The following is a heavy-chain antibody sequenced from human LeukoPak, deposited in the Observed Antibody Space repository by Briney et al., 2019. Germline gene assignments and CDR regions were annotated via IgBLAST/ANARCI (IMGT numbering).Heavy chain of an antibody. Sequence: SETLSLTCAVYGRSFSGYYWSWIRQPPGKGLEWIGEINHSGSTNYNPSLKSRVTISVDTSKNQFSLKLSSVTAADTAVYYCARGEDDILTGYRGVYYFDYWGQGTLVTVSS. CDR1: GRSFSGYY. D-gene: IGHD3-9*01. J-gene: IGHJ4*02. CDR2: INHSGST. CDR3: ARGEDDILTGYRGVYYFDY. V-gene: IGHV4-34*01.